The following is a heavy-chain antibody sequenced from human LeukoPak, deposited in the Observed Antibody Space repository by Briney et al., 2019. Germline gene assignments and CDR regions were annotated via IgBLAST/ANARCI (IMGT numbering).Heavy chain of an antibody. V-gene: IGHV3-64*01. D-gene: IGHD2-2*01. CDR3: ARDGLDCSSTSCYGGY. CDR1: GFTFSSYA. Sequence: GGSLRLSCAASGFTFSSYAMHWVRQAPGKGLEYVSAISSNGGSTYYANSVKGRFTIPRDNSKNTLYLQMGSLRAEDMAVYYCARDGLDCSSTSCYGGYWGQGTLVTVSS. J-gene: IGHJ4*02. CDR2: ISSNGGST.